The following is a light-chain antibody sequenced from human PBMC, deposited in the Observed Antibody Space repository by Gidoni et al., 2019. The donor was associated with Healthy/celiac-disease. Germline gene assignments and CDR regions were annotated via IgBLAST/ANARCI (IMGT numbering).Light chain of an antibody. Sequence: EIMMTQSPDSLAVSLGERATINFKYSQSVLYSSNNKYYLSWYQQKPGQPPKLLMFCASTRESGVPDRFSGSWSGTDFTLTISSLQAADVSVYYFHQYYSTPLTFGGGTKVEIK. J-gene: IGKJ4*01. V-gene: IGKV4-1*01. CDR3: HQYYSTPLT. CDR1: QSVLYSSNNKYY. CDR2: CAS.